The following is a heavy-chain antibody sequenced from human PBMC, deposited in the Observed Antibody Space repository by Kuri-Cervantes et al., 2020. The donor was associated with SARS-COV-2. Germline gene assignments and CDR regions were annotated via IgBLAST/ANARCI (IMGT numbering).Heavy chain of an antibody. CDR1: GGALNTYNW. CDR2: IFHDGST. D-gene: IGHD2-2*02. CDR3: ARESTYTFDI. V-gene: IGHV4-4*02. Sequence: SETLSLTCVVSGGALNTYNWWTWVRQPPGKGLQLIGEIFHDGSTKFNPSLSLRGRVTMSLDKSKNQLSLNLTSVTAADTAVYYWARESTYTFDIWGQGTLVTVSS. J-gene: IGHJ3*02.